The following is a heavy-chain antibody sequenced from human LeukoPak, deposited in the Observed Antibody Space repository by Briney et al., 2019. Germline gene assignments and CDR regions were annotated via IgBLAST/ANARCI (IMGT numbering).Heavy chain of an antibody. J-gene: IGHJ1*01. Sequence: GGSLRLSCAASGFTFSSYSMNWVRRAPGKGLEWVSYISGSSSTIYYAGSVKGRFTISRDNAKNSLYLQMNRLRDEDTAVYYCARDHSSDWYSLVVTSEYFQHWGQGTLVTVSS. CDR3: ARDHSSDWYSLVVTSEYFQH. V-gene: IGHV3-48*02. CDR1: GFTFSSYS. CDR2: ISGSSSTI. D-gene: IGHD6-19*01.